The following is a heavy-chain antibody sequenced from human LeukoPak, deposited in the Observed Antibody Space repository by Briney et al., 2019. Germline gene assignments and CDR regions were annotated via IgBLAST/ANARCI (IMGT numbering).Heavy chain of an antibody. Sequence: SETLSLTCAVYGGSFSGYYWSWIRQHPGKGLEWIGYIYYSGSTYYNPSLKSRVTISVDTSKNQFSLKLSSVTAADTAVYYCARGKRDTPFDYWGQGTLVTVSS. CDR1: GGSFSGYY. D-gene: IGHD5-24*01. CDR2: IYYSGST. J-gene: IGHJ4*02. CDR3: ARGKRDTPFDY. V-gene: IGHV4-31*11.